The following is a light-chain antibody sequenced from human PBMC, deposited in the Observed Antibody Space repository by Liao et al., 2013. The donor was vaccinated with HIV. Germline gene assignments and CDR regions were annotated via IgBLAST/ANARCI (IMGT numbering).Light chain of an antibody. CDR3: QLWDSSNDHPV. Sequence: SYELTQPPSVSVSPGQTASITCSGDKLGDKYACWYQQKPGQSPVLVIYQDNKRPSGIPERFSGSNSGNTATLTISRVEVGDEADYYCQLWDSSNDHPVFGGGTKLTVL. CDR2: QDN. V-gene: IGLV3-1*01. CDR1: KLGDKY. J-gene: IGLJ2*01.